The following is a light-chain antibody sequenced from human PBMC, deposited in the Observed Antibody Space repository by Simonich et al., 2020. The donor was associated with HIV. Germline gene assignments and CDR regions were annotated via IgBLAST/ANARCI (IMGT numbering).Light chain of an antibody. Sequence: SYELTQPPSVSVSPGQTARITCSGAALPKKYAYWYQQKSGQAPVLVIYEDSKRRSGIPERFAGSSSGTMATLTISGAQVEDEADYYCHSTDSSGNHRVFGGGTKLTVL. CDR3: HSTDSSGNHRV. CDR1: ALPKKY. CDR2: EDS. J-gene: IGLJ2*01. V-gene: IGLV3-10*01.